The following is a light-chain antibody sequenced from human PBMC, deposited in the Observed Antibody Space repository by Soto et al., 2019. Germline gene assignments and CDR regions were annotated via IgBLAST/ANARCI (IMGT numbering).Light chain of an antibody. Sequence: QSVLAQPASVSGSPGQSITISCTGTSSDVGGYNYVSWYQLHPGKAPKLMVYEVSNRPSGVSNRFSGSKSGNTASLTISGLQAEDEADYYCSSYASSSSYVFGGGTKVTVL. J-gene: IGLJ1*01. CDR3: SSYASSSSYV. CDR1: SSDVGGYNY. V-gene: IGLV2-14*01. CDR2: EVS.